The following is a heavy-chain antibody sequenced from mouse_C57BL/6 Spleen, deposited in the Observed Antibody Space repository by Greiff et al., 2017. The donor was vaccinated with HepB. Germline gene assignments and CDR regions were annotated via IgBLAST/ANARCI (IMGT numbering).Heavy chain of an antibody. CDR3: ARCYYYGSRGWYFDV. V-gene: IGHV5-17*01. CDR2: ISSGSSTI. Sequence: EVKLMESGGGLVKPGGSLKLSCAASGFTFSDYGMHWVRQAPEKGLEWVAYISSGSSTIYYADTVKGRFTISRDNAKNTLFLQMTSLRSEDTAMYYCARCYYYGSRGWYFDVWGTGTTVTVSS. D-gene: IGHD1-1*01. J-gene: IGHJ1*03. CDR1: GFTFSDYG.